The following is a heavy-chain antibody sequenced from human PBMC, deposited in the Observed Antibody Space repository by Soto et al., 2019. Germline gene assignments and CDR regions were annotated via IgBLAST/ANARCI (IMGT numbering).Heavy chain of an antibody. J-gene: IGHJ4*02. CDR1: GCSISSYY. D-gene: IGHD5-18*01. CDR3: ARVSQRYSYGNVDY. V-gene: IGHV4-59*01. CDR2: IYYSGST. Sequence: XETLSLTCTVSGCSISSYYWSWIRQPPGKGLEWIGYIYYSGSTNYNPSLKSRVTISVDTSKNQFSLKLSSVTAADTAVYYCARVSQRYSYGNVDYWGQDTLVTVS.